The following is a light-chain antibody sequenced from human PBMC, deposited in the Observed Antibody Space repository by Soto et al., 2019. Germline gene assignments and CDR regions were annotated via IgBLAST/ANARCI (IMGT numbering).Light chain of an antibody. CDR2: GVT. J-gene: IGLJ1*01. CDR3: SSFTSNRIYV. V-gene: IGLV2-14*03. CDR1: HNDIGTSDY. Sequence: QSVLTQPTSVSGSPGQSITISCTGNHNDIGTSDYVSWYQQHPGRAPRLLIHGVTTRPSGISGRFSASKSGLTASLTISGLQPEDEADYYCSSFTSNRIYVFGPGTRSPS.